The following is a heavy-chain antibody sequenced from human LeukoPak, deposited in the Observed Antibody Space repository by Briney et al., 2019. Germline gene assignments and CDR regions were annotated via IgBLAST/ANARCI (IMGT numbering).Heavy chain of an antibody. Sequence: GGSLRLSCAASGFTFSSYAMSWVRQAPGKGLEWVSGLSGSGDRTNYADSVKGRFIISRDNSKNTVLLQMNSLRAEDTAVYYCAKVHEYGDYGYWGQGTLVTVSS. CDR1: GFTFSSYA. V-gene: IGHV3-23*01. J-gene: IGHJ4*02. CDR3: AKVHEYGDYGY. D-gene: IGHD4-17*01. CDR2: LSGSGDRT.